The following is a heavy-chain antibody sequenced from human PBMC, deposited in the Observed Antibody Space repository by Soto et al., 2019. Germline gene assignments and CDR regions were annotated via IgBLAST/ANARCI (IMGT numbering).Heavy chain of an antibody. Sequence: SETLSLTCTVSGGSISSNYWTWIRQPPGKGLEWIGYVYNSGSTNYSPSLKSRVTISEDTSKSQFSLKVNSMTAADTAVYYCARYRREAVAGYTLDNWGQGILVTVSS. CDR3: ARYRREAVAGYTLDN. D-gene: IGHD6-13*01. V-gene: IGHV4-59*01. J-gene: IGHJ4*02. CDR2: VYNSGST. CDR1: GGSISSNY.